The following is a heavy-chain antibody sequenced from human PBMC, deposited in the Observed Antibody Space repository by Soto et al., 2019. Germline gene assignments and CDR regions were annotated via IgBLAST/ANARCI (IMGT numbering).Heavy chain of an antibody. CDR2: IYYSGST. Sequence: SETLSLTCTVSGGSISSGGYYWSWIRQHPGKGLEWIGYIYYSGSTYYNPSLKSRVTISVDTSKNQFSLKLSSVTAADTAVYYCVRQGYCTNGVCHSPGWFDPWGQGTLVTVSS. V-gene: IGHV4-31*03. J-gene: IGHJ5*02. CDR3: VRQGYCTNGVCHSPGWFDP. D-gene: IGHD2-8*01. CDR1: GGSISSGGYY.